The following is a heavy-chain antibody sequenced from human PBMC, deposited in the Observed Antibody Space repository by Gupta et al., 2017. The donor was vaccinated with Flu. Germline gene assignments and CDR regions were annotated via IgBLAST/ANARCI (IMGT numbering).Heavy chain of an antibody. CDR2: ISGSGDSA. CDR3: AKDRVFDF. CDR1: GLIFSSYA. J-gene: IGHJ4*02. Sequence: EVQLLGSGGGLAQPGGALRLSCAASGLIFSSYAMSWVRQAPGKGLEWVSGISGSGDSADYAESVKGRFTISRDNSKNTLYLQMNSLRAEDTAVYYCAKDRVFDFWGQGTLVTVSS. V-gene: IGHV3-23*01.